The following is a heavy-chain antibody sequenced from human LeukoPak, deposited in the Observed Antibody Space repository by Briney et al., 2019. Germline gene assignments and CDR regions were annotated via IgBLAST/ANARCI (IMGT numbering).Heavy chain of an antibody. CDR2: ISAYNGNT. Sequence: ASVKVSCKASGYTFTSYGISWVRQAPGQGLEWMGWISAYNGNTNYAQKLQGRVTMTTDTSTSTAYMELRSLRSDDTAAYYCARDQRCSGGSCYSDRFDYWGQGTLVTVSS. D-gene: IGHD2-15*01. V-gene: IGHV1-18*04. CDR1: GYTFTSYG. J-gene: IGHJ4*02. CDR3: ARDQRCSGGSCYSDRFDY.